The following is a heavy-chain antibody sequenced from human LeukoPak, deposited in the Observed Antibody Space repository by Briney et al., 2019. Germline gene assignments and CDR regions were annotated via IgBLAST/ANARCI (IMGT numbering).Heavy chain of an antibody. Sequence: GGSLRLSCAASGFTFSSYAMSWVRQAPGKGLEWVSGISGSGGSTYYADSVKGRFTISRDNSKNTLYLQMNSLKTEDPAVYYCTTDRLYYDFWSGYPTLDYWGQGTLVTVSS. CDR1: GFTFSSYA. CDR3: TTDRLYYDFWSGYPTLDY. J-gene: IGHJ4*02. CDR2: ISGSGGST. V-gene: IGHV3-23*01. D-gene: IGHD3-3*01.